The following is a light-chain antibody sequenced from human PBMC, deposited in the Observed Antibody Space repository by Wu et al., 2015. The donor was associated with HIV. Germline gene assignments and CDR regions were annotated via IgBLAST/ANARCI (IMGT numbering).Light chain of an antibody. CDR3: QQYYVYPRA. Sequence: AIRMTQSPSSLSASTGDTVTITCRASQNINDYLAWYKQKPGKAPELLMATASTLQEGVPSRFSGSGSGTEFTLTISCLQSEDFATYYCQQYYVYPRAFGQGTKLE. V-gene: IGKV1-8*01. J-gene: IGKJ2*01. CDR1: QNINDY. CDR2: TAS.